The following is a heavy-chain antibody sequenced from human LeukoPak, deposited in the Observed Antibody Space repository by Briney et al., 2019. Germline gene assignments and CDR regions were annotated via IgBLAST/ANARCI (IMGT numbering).Heavy chain of an antibody. V-gene: IGHV3-21*01. CDR1: GFTFSSYS. CDR2: ISTSSSYI. J-gene: IGHJ3*02. D-gene: IGHD3-10*01. Sequence: GGSLRLSCAASGFTFSSYSMNWVRQAPGKGLEWVSFISTSSSYIYYADSVKGRFTISRDNAKNSLYLQMNSLRAEDTAVYYCASSYGSGSFDIWGQGTMVTVSS. CDR3: ASSYGSGSFDI.